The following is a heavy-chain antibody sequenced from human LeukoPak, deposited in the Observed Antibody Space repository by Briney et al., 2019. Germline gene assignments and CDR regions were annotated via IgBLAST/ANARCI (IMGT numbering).Heavy chain of an antibody. J-gene: IGHJ4*02. CDR3: ARHQADDYGDYYFDY. D-gene: IGHD4-17*01. CDR1: GFSISSSSYY. V-gene: IGHV4-39*01. Sequence: SETLSLTCTVSGFSISSSSYYWGWLRQPPGKGLEWVGSIYYSGSTYYNPSLKSRVTISVDTSKNQFSLKLSSVTAADTAVYYCARHQADDYGDYYFDYWGQGTLVTVSS. CDR2: IYYSGST.